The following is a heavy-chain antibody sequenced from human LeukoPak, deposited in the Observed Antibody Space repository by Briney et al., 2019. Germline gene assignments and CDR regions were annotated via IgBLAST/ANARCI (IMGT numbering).Heavy chain of an antibody. J-gene: IGHJ3*01. CDR3: ARHDIEVVVAATRDRDAFDV. D-gene: IGHD2-15*01. CDR2: IYYSGST. Sequence: PSETLSLTCTVSGGSISNYYWSWLRQPPGKGLEWIGYIYYSGSTNYNPSLKSRVTISVDTSKNQFSLKLSSVTAADTAVYYCARHDIEVVVAATRDRDAFDVWGQGTMVTVSS. CDR1: GGSISNYY. V-gene: IGHV4-59*01.